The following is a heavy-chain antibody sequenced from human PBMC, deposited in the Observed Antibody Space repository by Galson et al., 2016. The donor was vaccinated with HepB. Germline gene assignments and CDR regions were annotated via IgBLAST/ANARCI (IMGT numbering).Heavy chain of an antibody. Sequence: SLRLSCAASGFTFSSYGIHWVRQAPGKGLEWVAVIWYDGSDKYYADSVKGRFTISRDNSKNTLFLQMDSLRAEDTAIYYCAKDFGSTGYYQVFESWGQGTLVAVSS. CDR3: AKDFGSTGYYQVFES. CDR2: IWYDGSDK. CDR1: GFTFSSYG. V-gene: IGHV3-33*06. J-gene: IGHJ4*02. D-gene: IGHD3-22*01.